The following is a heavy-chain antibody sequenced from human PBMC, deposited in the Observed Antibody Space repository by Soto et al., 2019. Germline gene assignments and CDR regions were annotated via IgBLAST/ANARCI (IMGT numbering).Heavy chain of an antibody. Sequence: QVQLVQSGAEVKKPGASVKVSCKASGYTFTSYDINWVRQATGQGREWMGWMNPNSGNTVYAQKFQCRVTMTRNTSISTAYMELSTRRSEHTAVYYCARERSYGHDYWGQGTLVTVSS. J-gene: IGHJ4*02. D-gene: IGHD5-18*01. V-gene: IGHV1-8*01. CDR1: GYTFTSYD. CDR3: ARERSYGHDY. CDR2: MNPNSGNT.